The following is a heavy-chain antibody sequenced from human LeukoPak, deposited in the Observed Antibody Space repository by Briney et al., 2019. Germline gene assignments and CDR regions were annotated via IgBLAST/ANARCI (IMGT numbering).Heavy chain of an antibody. J-gene: IGHJ4*02. CDR2: MNPNSGNT. Sequence: ASVKVSCKASGYTFTSYDINWVRQATGQGLEWMGWMNPNSGNTGYAQKFQGRVTMTRNTSISTAYMELSSLRAEDTAVYYCARDREQWLVRFDYWGQGTLVTVSS. V-gene: IGHV1-8*01. D-gene: IGHD6-19*01. CDR1: GYTFTSYD. CDR3: ARDREQWLVRFDY.